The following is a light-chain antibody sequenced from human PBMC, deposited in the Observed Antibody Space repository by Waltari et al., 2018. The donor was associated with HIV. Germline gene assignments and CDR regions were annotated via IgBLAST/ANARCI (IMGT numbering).Light chain of an antibody. Sequence: QSALTQPASVSGSPGQSITLPCTGTSSDVGGYTYVSWYQQHPGKAPKLMIYDVSNRPSGVSNRFSGSKSGNTASLTISGLQAEDEADYYCSSYTSTYVFGTGTKVTVL. CDR2: DVS. J-gene: IGLJ1*01. CDR3: SSYTSTYV. CDR1: SSDVGGYTY. V-gene: IGLV2-14*01.